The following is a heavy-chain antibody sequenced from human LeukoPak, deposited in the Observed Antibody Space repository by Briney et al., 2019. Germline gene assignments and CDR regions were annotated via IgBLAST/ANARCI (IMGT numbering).Heavy chain of an antibody. J-gene: IGHJ4*02. CDR2: INHSGST. Sequence: SETLSLTCAVYGGSFSGYYWSWIRQPPGKGLEWIGEINHSGSTNYNPSLKSRVTISVDTSKNQFSLKLSSVTAADTAVYYCARRGRITMVRGVIIKGPFDYWGQGTLVTVSS. D-gene: IGHD3-10*01. CDR1: GGSFSGYY. V-gene: IGHV4-34*01. CDR3: ARRGRITMVRGVIIKGPFDY.